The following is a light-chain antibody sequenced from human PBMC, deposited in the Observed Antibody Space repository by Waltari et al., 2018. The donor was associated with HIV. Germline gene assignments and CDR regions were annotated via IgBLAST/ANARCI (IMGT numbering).Light chain of an antibody. J-gene: IGLJ3*02. V-gene: IGLV3-21*02. CDR3: QVWDSSREWV. Sequence: VLTQPPSGPVAPAHTARITCGGNNIASKSVHGYQQRPGQAPVLVVHDNSDRPSVIPERFSGSNSGKTATLTISGVEAGDEADYYCQVWDSSREWVFGGGTKLTVL. CDR1: NIASKS. CDR2: DNS.